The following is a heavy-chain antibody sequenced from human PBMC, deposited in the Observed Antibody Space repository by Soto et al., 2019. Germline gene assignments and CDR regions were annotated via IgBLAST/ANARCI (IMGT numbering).Heavy chain of an antibody. CDR2: ISGSGGST. D-gene: IGHD3-9*01. Sequence: PGGSLRLSCAASGFTFSSYAMSWVRQAPGKGLEWVSAISGSGGSTYYADSVKGRFTISRDNSKNTLYLQMNSLRAEDTAVYYCAKGLAVLRYFDWLSDDAFDIWGQGTMVTVSS. CDR1: GFTFSSYA. CDR3: AKGLAVLRYFDWLSDDAFDI. V-gene: IGHV3-23*01. J-gene: IGHJ3*02.